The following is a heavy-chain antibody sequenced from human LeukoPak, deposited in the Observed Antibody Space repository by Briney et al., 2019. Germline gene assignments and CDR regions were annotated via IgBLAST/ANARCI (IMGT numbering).Heavy chain of an antibody. Sequence: GGSLRLSCAASGFTFSSYWMHWVRQTPGKGLMWVSRIHPDGSTTTYADSVKGRFTISRDNAKNTLYLQMNSLRVEDTAVYYCARDSAGLTWGQGTLVTVSS. D-gene: IGHD6-19*01. CDR2: IHPDGSTT. CDR3: ARDSAGLT. J-gene: IGHJ5*02. CDR1: GFTFSSYW. V-gene: IGHV3-74*01.